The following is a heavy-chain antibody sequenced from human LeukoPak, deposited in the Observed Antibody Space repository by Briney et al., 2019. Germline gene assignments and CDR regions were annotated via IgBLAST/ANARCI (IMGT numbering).Heavy chain of an antibody. J-gene: IGHJ4*02. CDR2: TIPIFGTA. CDR3: ARSGGAGYYTDFDY. Sequence: SVKVSCKASGGTFSSYAISWVRQAPGQGLEWMGRTIPIFGTANYAQKFQGRVTITTDESTSTAYMELSSLRSEDTAVYYCARSGGAGYYTDFDYWGQGTLVTVSS. CDR1: GGTFSSYA. V-gene: IGHV1-69*05. D-gene: IGHD3/OR15-3a*01.